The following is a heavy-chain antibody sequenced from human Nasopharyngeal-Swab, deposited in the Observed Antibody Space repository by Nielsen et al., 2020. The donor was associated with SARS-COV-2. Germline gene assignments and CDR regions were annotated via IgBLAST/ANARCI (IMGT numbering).Heavy chain of an antibody. J-gene: IGHJ6*02. CDR3: ARIQLDDGGYYGMDV. Sequence: SETLSLTCTVSGGSISSGGYYWSWIRQHPGKGLEWIGYIYYSGSTYYNPSLKSRVTISVDTSKNQFSLKLRSVTAADTAVYYCARIQLDDGGYYGMDVWGQGTTVTVSS. CDR1: GGSISSGGYY. D-gene: IGHD1-1*01. CDR2: IYYSGST. V-gene: IGHV4-31*03.